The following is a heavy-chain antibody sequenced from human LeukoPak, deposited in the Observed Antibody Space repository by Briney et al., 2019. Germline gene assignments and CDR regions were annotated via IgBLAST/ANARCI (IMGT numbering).Heavy chain of an antibody. V-gene: IGHV3-30-3*01. CDR3: ARGADYGGNGVGY. J-gene: IGHJ4*02. CDR2: ISYDGSNK. CDR1: GFTFSSYA. Sequence: GGSLRLSCAASGFTFSSYAMHWVRQAPGKGLEWVAVISYDGSNKYYADSVKGRFTISRDNSKNTLHLQMNSLRAEDTAVYYCARGADYGGNGVGYWGQGTLVTVSS. D-gene: IGHD4-23*01.